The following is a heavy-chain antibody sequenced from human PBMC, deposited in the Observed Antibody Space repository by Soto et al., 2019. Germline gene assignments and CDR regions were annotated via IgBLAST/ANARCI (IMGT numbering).Heavy chain of an antibody. J-gene: IGHJ4*02. Sequence: QVQLVQSGAEVTKPGASVKVSCKAYGYTFSSYGLSWVRQAPGQGLEWMGWISAYSGNTVYTQRFKGRLTMATDTSTGTAYMELRSLRSDDTAVYYCARDFYQSSGYCDYWGQGTLVTVSS. CDR2: ISAYSGNT. V-gene: IGHV1-18*01. CDR1: GYTFSSYG. CDR3: ARDFYQSSGYCDY. D-gene: IGHD3-22*01.